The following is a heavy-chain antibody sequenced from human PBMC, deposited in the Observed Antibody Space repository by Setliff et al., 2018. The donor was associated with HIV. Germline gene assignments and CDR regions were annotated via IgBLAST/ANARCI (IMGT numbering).Heavy chain of an antibody. D-gene: IGHD3-10*01. J-gene: IGHJ4*02. Sequence: NPSETLSLTCTVSGASISSSSHYWGWIRRPPGKGLEWMGFNNYSGTTYHNPSLRSRVTISLDTSRNQFSLDLSSVTAADTAVYFCVSQYGSGSYLNYWSQGTLVTVSS. CDR2: NNYSGTT. CDR3: VSQYGSGSYLNY. CDR1: GASISSSSHY. V-gene: IGHV4-39*07.